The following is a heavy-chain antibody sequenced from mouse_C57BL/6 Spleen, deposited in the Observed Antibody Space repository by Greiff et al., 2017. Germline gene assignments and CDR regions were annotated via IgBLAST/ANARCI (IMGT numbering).Heavy chain of an antibody. D-gene: IGHD2-4*01. CDR2: ISYDGSN. V-gene: IGHV3-6*01. CDR1: GYSITSGYY. J-gene: IGHJ3*01. Sequence: EVQLQESGPGLVKPSQSLSLTCSVTGYSITSGYYWNWIRQFPGNKLEWMGYISYDGSNNYNPSLKNRISITRDPSKNQFFLKLNSVTTEDTATYYCARDDDYDEAWFAYWGQGTLVTVSA. CDR3: ARDDDYDEAWFAY.